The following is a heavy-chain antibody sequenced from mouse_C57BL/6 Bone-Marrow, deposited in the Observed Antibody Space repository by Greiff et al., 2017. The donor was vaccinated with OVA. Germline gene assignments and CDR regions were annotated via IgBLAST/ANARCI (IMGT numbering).Heavy chain of an antibody. D-gene: IGHD2-4*01. Sequence: DVKLVESGGGLVKPGGSLKLSCAASGFTFSDYGMHWVRQAPEKGLEWVAYISSGSSTIYYADTVKGRFTISRDNAKNTLFLQMTSLRSEDTAMYYCARGNYEYDEERRDFDYWGQGTTLTVSS. CDR2: ISSGSSTI. CDR3: ARGNYEYDEERRDFDY. J-gene: IGHJ2*01. CDR1: GFTFSDYG. V-gene: IGHV5-17*01.